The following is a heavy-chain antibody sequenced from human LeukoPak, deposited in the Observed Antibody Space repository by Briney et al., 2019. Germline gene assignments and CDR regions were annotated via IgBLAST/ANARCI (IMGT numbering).Heavy chain of an antibody. V-gene: IGHV2-5*01. CDR2: IYWNDDK. Sequence: SGPTLVKPTQTLTLTCTFSGFSLSTSGVGVGWIRQPPGKALEWLALIYWNDDKRYSPSLKSRLTITKDTSKNQVVLTMTNMDPVDTATYYCAHSATYYDFWSGYHPFDYWGQGTLVTVSS. CDR1: GFSLSTSGVG. D-gene: IGHD3-3*01. CDR3: AHSATYYDFWSGYHPFDY. J-gene: IGHJ4*02.